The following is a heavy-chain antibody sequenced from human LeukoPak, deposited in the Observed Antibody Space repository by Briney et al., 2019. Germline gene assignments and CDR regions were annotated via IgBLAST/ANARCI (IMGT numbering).Heavy chain of an antibody. D-gene: IGHD6-19*01. CDR3: ARDLTIRSVASIIRQYYFDY. CDR1: GYTFTSYY. J-gene: IGHJ4*02. Sequence: ASVKVSCKASGYTFTSYYMHWVRQAPGQGLEWMGIINPSGGSTSYAQKFQGRVTMTRDMSTSTVYMELSSLRSEDTAVYYCARDLTIRSVASIIRQYYFDYWGQGTLVTVSS. V-gene: IGHV1-46*01. CDR2: INPSGGST.